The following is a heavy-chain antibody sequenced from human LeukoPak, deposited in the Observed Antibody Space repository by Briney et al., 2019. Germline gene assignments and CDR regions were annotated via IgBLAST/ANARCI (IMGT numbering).Heavy chain of an antibody. J-gene: IGHJ5*02. CDR2: ITGSGGTT. D-gene: IGHD5-18*01. CDR3: ARDQALQLVGDT. CDR1: GFTFDTYP. V-gene: IGHV3-23*01. Sequence: GGSLRLSCAASGFTFDTYPMSWVRQAPGKGLEWLSDITGSGGTTHYSDSVKGRFTISRDNSKNTLHLQMDSLRAEDTAVYYCARDQALQLVGDTWGQGTLVSVSS.